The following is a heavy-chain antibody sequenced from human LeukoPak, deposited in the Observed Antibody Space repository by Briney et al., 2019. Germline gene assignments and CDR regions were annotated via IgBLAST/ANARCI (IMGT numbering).Heavy chain of an antibody. V-gene: IGHV4-39*01. D-gene: IGHD1-26*01. CDR2: IYDSGST. CDR3: AKSGGYGLIDY. J-gene: IGHJ4*02. Sequence: SETLSLTCTVSGASISGSGYYWGGIRQPPGKGLEWIGNIYDSGSTYYNASLQSRVTISIDTSKNQFSLMLSSVTAADTAMYYCAKSGGYGLIDYWGQGTLVTVSS. CDR1: GASISGSGYY.